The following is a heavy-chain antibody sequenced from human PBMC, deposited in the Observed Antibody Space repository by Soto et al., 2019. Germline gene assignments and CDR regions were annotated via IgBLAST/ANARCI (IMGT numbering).Heavy chain of an antibody. J-gene: IGHJ5*02. CDR3: ARRIHGVEFSAYWFDP. CDR2: IFNSGST. V-gene: IGHV4-59*01. D-gene: IGHD3-3*01. Sequence: SEPLSLTCTVSGGSISSYYWSLILQPPGKGLEWLGDIFNSGSTNYNPSLESRVTISVDTSKNQFSLKLSSVTAADTAVYYCARRIHGVEFSAYWFDPWGQGTLVTVS. CDR1: GGSISSYY.